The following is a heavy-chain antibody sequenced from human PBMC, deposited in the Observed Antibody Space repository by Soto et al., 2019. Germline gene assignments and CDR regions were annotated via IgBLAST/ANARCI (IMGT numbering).Heavy chain of an antibody. CDR2: INPSGVGT. D-gene: IGHD3-22*01. J-gene: IGHJ5*02. Sequence: ASVKVSCKASGYTFIDYYMHWVRQAPGQGLEWMGIINPSGVGTSYAQKFQGRVTMTSDTSTSTVYMELSSLRSEDTAVYYCARDINTVRYYDSSGYLNWFDPWGQGTLVTVSS. CDR3: ARDINTVRYYDSSGYLNWFDP. CDR1: GYTFIDYY. V-gene: IGHV1-46*03.